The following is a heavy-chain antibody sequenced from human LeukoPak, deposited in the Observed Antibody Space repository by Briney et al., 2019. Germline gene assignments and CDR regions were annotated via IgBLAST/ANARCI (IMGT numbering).Heavy chain of an antibody. D-gene: IGHD1-1*01. V-gene: IGHV4-34*01. Sequence: PSETLSLTCAVYGGSFSGYYWSWIRHPPGKGLEWIGEINHSGSTHYNPSLTSRVTIFVDTSKNQFSLSLSSVTAADTAVFYCARLGYNTFDYWGQGTPVTVSS. CDR2: INHSGST. CDR1: GGSFSGYY. CDR3: ARLGYNTFDY. J-gene: IGHJ4*02.